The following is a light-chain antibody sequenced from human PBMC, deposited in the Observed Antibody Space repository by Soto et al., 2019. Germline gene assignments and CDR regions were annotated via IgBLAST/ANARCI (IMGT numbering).Light chain of an antibody. Sequence: EIVLTQSPGTLSLSPGERATLSCRASQSVSSSYLAWYQQKPGQAPRLLIYGASSRATGIPDRFSGSGSGTDFPLTISILEPEDFAVYYCQQYGSPITFGQGTRLEIK. CDR3: QQYGSPIT. J-gene: IGKJ5*01. CDR2: GAS. CDR1: QSVSSSY. V-gene: IGKV3-20*01.